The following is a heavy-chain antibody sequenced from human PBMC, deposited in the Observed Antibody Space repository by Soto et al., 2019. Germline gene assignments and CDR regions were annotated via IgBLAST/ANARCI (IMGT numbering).Heavy chain of an antibody. CDR2: INPTGGRA. V-gene: IGHV1-46*03. D-gene: IGHD2-2*01. CDR1: GYHFSRYY. J-gene: IGHJ4*02. CDR3: SRDRCSSTSCYPDY. Sequence: QVQLVQSGAEVRKPGASVKVSCKTSGYHFSRYYIHWVRQAPGKGLEWMGIINPTGGRATYAPKLQGRVTMTSDTSTTTVYLEVTGLKSEDTAIYSCSRDRCSSTSCYPDYWGQGTLVTVSS.